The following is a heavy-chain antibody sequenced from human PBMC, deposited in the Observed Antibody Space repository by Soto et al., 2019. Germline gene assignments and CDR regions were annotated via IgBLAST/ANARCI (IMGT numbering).Heavy chain of an antibody. CDR3: AAPRPTAPRYCSGGSCYPDAFDI. J-gene: IGHJ3*02. CDR1: GFTFSSYS. Sequence: GGSLRLSCAASGFTFSSYSMNWVRQAPGKGLEWVSSISSSSSYIYYADSVKGRFTISRDNAKNSLYLQMNSLRAEDTAVYYCAAPRPTAPRYCSGGSCYPDAFDIWGQGTMVTVSS. CDR2: ISSSSSYI. D-gene: IGHD2-15*01. V-gene: IGHV3-21*01.